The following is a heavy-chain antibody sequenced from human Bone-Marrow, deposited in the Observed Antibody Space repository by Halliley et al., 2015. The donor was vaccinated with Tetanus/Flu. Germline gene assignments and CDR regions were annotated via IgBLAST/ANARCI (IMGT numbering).Heavy chain of an antibody. CDR2: ISSGSSTM. J-gene: IGHJ5*02. D-gene: IGHD2-2*03. CDR3: ARNSLDFGSPLDQNWFDP. Sequence: SLRLSCAASGFTFSSYEMNWVRQAPGKGLEWVSYISSGSSTMHYADSVKGRFTISRDNAKDSLFLQMNSLRAEDVAVYFCARNSLDFGSPLDQNWFDPWGQGTLVTVSS. CDR1: GFTFSSYE. V-gene: IGHV3-48*03.